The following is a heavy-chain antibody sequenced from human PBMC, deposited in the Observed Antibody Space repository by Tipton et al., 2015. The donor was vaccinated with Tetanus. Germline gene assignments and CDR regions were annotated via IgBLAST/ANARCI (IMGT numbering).Heavy chain of an antibody. J-gene: IGHJ4*02. CDR3: AKGRSSSTSCYNY. D-gene: IGHD2-2*02. CDR1: GFTFSNYA. V-gene: IGHV3-23*04. CDR2: ISGGCDGT. Sequence: QLVQSGGGVVQPGRPMRLSCAASGFTFSNYAMHWVRQAPGEGLEWVSTISGGCDGTYFADSVKGRFSISRDDSRNTLYLQMSSLRAGDSAVYYCAKGRSSSTSCYNYWGQGTLVTVSS.